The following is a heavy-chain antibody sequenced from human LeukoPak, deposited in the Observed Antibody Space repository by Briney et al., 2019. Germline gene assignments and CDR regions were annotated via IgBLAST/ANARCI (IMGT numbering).Heavy chain of an antibody. CDR2: ISSSGSVK. CDR1: GFTVGSYE. V-gene: IGHV3-48*03. D-gene: IGHD5-12*01. CDR3: ARDWLRLGY. Sequence: GGSLRLSCAASGFTVGSYEMNWVRQAPGKGLEWVSYISSSGSVKFYADSVKGRFTISRDNAKNSLHLQMNSLRAEDTAAYYCARDWLRLGYWGQGTLVTVSS. J-gene: IGHJ4*02.